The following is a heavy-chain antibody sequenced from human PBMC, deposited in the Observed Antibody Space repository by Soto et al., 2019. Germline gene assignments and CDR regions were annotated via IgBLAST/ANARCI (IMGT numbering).Heavy chain of an antibody. Sequence: QVQLQESGPGLVKPSETLSLTCTVSGGSVSSGSYYWSWIRQPPGKGLEWIGYIYYSGSTNYNPARKSRLTISVDTSKNQFSLRLSSVTAADTAVYYCARFAYSNSWEIDYWGQGTLVTVSS. CDR1: GGSVSSGSYY. CDR2: IYYSGST. CDR3: ARFAYSNSWEIDY. J-gene: IGHJ4*02. D-gene: IGHD6-13*01. V-gene: IGHV4-61*01.